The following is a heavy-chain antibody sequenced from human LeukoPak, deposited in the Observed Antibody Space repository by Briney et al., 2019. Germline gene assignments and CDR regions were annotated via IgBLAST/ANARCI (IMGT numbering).Heavy chain of an antibody. CDR2: ISSSSSYI. CDR1: GFTFSSYS. CDR3: ARVLHSGYDLNDRYFDY. D-gene: IGHD5-12*01. J-gene: IGHJ4*02. V-gene: IGHV3-21*01. Sequence: GGSLRLSCAASGFTFSSYSMNWVRQAPGKGLEWVSSISSSSSYIYYADSVKGRFTISRDNAKNSLYLQMNSLRAEDTAVYYCARVLHSGYDLNDRYFDYRGQGTLVTVSS.